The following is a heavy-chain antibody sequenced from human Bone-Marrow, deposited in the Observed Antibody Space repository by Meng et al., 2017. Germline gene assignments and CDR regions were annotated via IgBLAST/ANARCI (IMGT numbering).Heavy chain of an antibody. CDR1: GGSISSGGYY. CDR3: ARGPIYGDYEC. V-gene: IGHV4-31*03. J-gene: IGHJ4*02. CDR2: IYRSGST. D-gene: IGHD4-17*01. Sequence: SETLSLTCTVSGGSISSGGYYWSWIRQHPGKGLEWIGYIYRSGSTYYNPSLKSRVSISLDTSKNHFSLRLSSVTAADTAVYYCARGPIYGDYECWGQGTLVTVSS.